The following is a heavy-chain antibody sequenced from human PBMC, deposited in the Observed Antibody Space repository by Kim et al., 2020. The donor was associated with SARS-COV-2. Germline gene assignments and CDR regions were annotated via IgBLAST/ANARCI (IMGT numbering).Heavy chain of an antibody. D-gene: IGHD3-22*01. J-gene: IGHJ4*02. CDR2: ISYDGSNK. V-gene: IGHV3-30*04. CDR1: GFTFSSYA. Sequence: GGSLRLSCAASGFTFSSYAMHWVRQAPGKGLEWVAVISYDGSNKYYANSVKGRFTISRDNSKNTLYLQMNSLRAEDTAVYYCARDRYYDSSGYYGYFDYWGQGTLVTVSS. CDR3: ARDRYYDSSGYYGYFDY.